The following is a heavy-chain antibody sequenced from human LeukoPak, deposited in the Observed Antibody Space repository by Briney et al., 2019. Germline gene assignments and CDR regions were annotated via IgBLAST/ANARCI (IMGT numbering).Heavy chain of an antibody. J-gene: IGHJ4*02. CDR2: IYYSGST. Sequence: PSETLSLTCTVSGGSISSSSYYWGWIRQPPGKGLEWIGSIYYSGSTYYNPSLKSRVTISVDTSKNQFSLKLSSVTAADTAVYYCARASIFGVRYPFDYWGQGTLVTVSS. CDR3: ARASIFGVRYPFDY. V-gene: IGHV4-39*07. D-gene: IGHD3-3*01. CDR1: GGSISSSSYY.